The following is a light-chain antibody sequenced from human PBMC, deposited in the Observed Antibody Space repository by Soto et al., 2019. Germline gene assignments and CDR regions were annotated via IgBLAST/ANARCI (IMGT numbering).Light chain of an antibody. CDR1: QGISNY. CDR3: QKYNSAPYT. V-gene: IGKV1-27*01. CDR2: AAS. Sequence: IQMTQSPSSLSASVGDRDTITCRARQGISNYLAWYQQKPGKVPKLLIYAASPLQSGVPSRFSGSGPGTDFTLTISSLQPEDVATYYCQKYNSAPYTFGQGTKVDIK. J-gene: IGKJ2*01.